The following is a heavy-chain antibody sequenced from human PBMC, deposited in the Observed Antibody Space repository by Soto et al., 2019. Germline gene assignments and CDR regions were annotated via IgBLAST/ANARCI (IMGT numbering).Heavy chain of an antibody. J-gene: IGHJ4*02. Sequence: ASVKVSCKASGYSFIAFHMHWVRQAPGLGLEWMGIIYSNSGHANIAQRFQGRVAMTWDTSTSTVYLELSSLRSDDTAVYYCARAPSSSSSFFFDYWGQGTPVTVSS. CDR3: ARAPSSSSSFFFDY. CDR1: GYSFIAFH. D-gene: IGHD6-6*01. CDR2: IYSNSGHA. V-gene: IGHV1-46*01.